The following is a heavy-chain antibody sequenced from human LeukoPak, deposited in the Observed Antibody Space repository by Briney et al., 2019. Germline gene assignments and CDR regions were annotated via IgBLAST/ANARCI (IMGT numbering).Heavy chain of an antibody. J-gene: IGHJ3*01. CDR1: GDSMSSGGYL. V-gene: IGHV4-31*03. D-gene: IGHD2-2*01. CDR3: VRLTCSGSSCSGGGAFDV. CDR2: IFYNGGS. Sequence: SETLSLTCSVSGDSMSSGGYLWTWMRQHPGKGLEWIGYIFYNGGSYYSPSLRSRLTISVDTSQKQFSLKMSSVTAADTAVYYCVRLTCSGSSCSGGGAFDVWGQGTVVTVSS.